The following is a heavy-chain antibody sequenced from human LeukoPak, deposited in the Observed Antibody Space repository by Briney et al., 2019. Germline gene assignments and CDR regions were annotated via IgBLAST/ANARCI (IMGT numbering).Heavy chain of an antibody. CDR2: INPNSGGT. Sequence: ASVKVSCKASGYTFTGYYMHWVRQAPGQVLEWMGWINPNSGGTNYAQKFQGRVTMTRDTSISTAYMELSRLRSDDTAVYYCARSRPHSSGWYLVGYWGQGTLVTVSS. J-gene: IGHJ4*02. CDR1: GYTFTGYY. D-gene: IGHD6-19*01. CDR3: ARSRPHSSGWYLVGY. V-gene: IGHV1-2*02.